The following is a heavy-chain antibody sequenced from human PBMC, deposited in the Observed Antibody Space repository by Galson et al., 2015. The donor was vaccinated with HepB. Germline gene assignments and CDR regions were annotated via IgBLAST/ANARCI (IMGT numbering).Heavy chain of an antibody. J-gene: IGHJ6*02. CDR1: GFTFSSTFSDYA. CDR3: ARARRYYYSSGTSPEYYKYCKDV. Sequence: SLRLSCAASGFTFSSTFSDYAMHWVRQAPGKGLEWVAVISGDGSDKYSADSVRGRFAISRDKSRITMYLQMSSLRVQDTAVYYCARARRYYYSSGTSPEYYKYCKDVWGPGTPGTVSS. CDR2: ISGDGSDK. V-gene: IGHV3-30*06. D-gene: IGHD3-10*01.